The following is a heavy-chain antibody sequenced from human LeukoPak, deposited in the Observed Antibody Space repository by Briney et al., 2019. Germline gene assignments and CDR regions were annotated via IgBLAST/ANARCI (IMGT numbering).Heavy chain of an antibody. Sequence: TSETLSLTCTVSGGSINNYYWSWIRQPPGKGLEWIGYIYYSGSTNYNPSLKSRVTISVDTSKNQFSLKLSSVTAADTAVYYCARVAVAGTLFDYWGQGTLVTVSS. D-gene: IGHD6-19*01. J-gene: IGHJ4*02. CDR2: IYYSGST. CDR1: GGSINNYY. V-gene: IGHV4-59*01. CDR3: ARVAVAGTLFDY.